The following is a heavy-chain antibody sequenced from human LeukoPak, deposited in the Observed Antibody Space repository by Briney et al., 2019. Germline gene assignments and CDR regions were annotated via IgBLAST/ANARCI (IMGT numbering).Heavy chain of an antibody. CDR2: ISTVSSSI. CDR1: GFTFTGHT. Sequence: GGPFTLSCLRSGFTFTGHTMNCVRHAPGKALEWCASISTVSSSIYYADSVQVRFTIYRDNAKNSLYLHMNTLAAEDTDFYYCARDDYVSGWRPFDSWGQGTLVTVSS. CDR3: ARDDYVSGWRPFDS. D-gene: IGHD6-19*01. V-gene: IGHV3-21*06. J-gene: IGHJ4*02.